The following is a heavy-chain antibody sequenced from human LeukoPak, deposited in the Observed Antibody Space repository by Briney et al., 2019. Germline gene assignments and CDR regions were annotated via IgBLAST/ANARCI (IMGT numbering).Heavy chain of an antibody. Sequence: PGGSLRLSCAASGFTFSSYAMHWVRQAPGKGLEWVAVISYDGSNKYYADSVKGRFTISRDNSKNTLYLQMNSLRAEDTAVYYCARVTGSSGWYYYYYGMDVWGQGTTVTVSS. D-gene: IGHD6-19*01. CDR3: ARVTGSSGWYYYYYGMDV. CDR1: GFTFSSYA. CDR2: ISYDGSNK. V-gene: IGHV3-30-3*01. J-gene: IGHJ6*02.